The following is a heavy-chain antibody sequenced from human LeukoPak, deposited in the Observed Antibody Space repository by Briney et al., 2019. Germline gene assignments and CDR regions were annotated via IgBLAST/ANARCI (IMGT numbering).Heavy chain of an antibody. Sequence: SETLSLTCTVSGGPISSYYWSWIRQPPGKGLEWIGYIDYSGRTDSNPSLKSRVTVSVDTSKNQFNLRLTSVTAADTAMYYCARRNDFDIWGPGTMVTVSS. CDR3: ARRNDFDI. CDR1: GGPISSYY. CDR2: IDYSGRT. V-gene: IGHV4-59*08. J-gene: IGHJ3*02.